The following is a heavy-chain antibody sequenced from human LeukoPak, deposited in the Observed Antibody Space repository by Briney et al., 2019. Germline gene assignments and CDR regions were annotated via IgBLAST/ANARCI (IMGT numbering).Heavy chain of an antibody. J-gene: IGHJ5*02. Sequence: ASVKVSCKASGYTFTGYYMHWVRQAPGQGLGWMGWINPNSGGTNYAQKFQGRVTMTRDTSISTAYMELSRLRSDDTAVYYCARAGGGGYDPYNWFDPWGQGTLVTVSS. D-gene: IGHD5-12*01. CDR3: ARAGGGGYDPYNWFDP. V-gene: IGHV1-2*02. CDR1: GYTFTGYY. CDR2: INPNSGGT.